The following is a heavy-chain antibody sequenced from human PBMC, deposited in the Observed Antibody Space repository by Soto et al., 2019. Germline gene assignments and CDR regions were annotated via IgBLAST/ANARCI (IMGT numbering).Heavy chain of an antibody. D-gene: IGHD6-13*01. Sequence: EVQLLESGGGLVQPGGSLRLSCAASGFTFSSYAMSWVRQAPGKGLEWVSAISGSGGSTYYADSVKGRFTISRDNSKNTLYLQMNSLRAEDTAVYYCAKDLLTAAGTRGCAFDIWGQGTMVTVSS. V-gene: IGHV3-23*01. CDR3: AKDLLTAAGTRGCAFDI. J-gene: IGHJ3*02. CDR2: ISGSGGST. CDR1: GFTFSSYA.